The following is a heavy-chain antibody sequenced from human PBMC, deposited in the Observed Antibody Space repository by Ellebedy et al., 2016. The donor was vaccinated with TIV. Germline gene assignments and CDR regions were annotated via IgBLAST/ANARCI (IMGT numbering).Heavy chain of an antibody. D-gene: IGHD4-17*01. V-gene: IGHV3-30*03. J-gene: IGHJ6*02. CDR3: ARDSDPVTLLVMDV. CDR2: ISYDGSNK. CDR1: GFTSSSYG. Sequence: GESLKISXAASGFTSSSYGMHWVRQAPGKGLEWVAVISYDGSNKYYADSVKGRFTISRDNSKNTLYLQMNSLRAEDTAVYYCARDSDPVTLLVMDVWGQGTTVTVSS.